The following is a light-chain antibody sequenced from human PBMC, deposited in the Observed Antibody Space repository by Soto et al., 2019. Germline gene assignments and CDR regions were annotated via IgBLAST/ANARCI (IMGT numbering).Light chain of an antibody. Sequence: QSVLTQPPSVSEAPGQRVTISCTGSSSNIGAGYEAHWYQQVPGTAPKLLIYENNNRPSGVPDRFSGSKSGTSASLAITGLQAEDEVEYYCQSCDSSLSGYVFGTGTKLTVL. CDR3: QSCDSSLSGYV. V-gene: IGLV1-40*01. J-gene: IGLJ1*01. CDR1: SSNIGAGYE. CDR2: ENN.